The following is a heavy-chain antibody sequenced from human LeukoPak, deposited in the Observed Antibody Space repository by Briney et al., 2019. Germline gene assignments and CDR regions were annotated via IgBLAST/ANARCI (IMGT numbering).Heavy chain of an antibody. D-gene: IGHD3-9*01. Sequence: GASVKVSCKASGYTFTSYGISWVRQAPGQGLEWMGWISAYNGNTNYAQKLQGRVTMTTDTSTSTAYMELRSLRSDDTAVYYCARAAAPGWGYFDWVLNYFDYWGQGTLVTVSS. CDR3: ARAAAPGWGYFDWVLNYFDY. V-gene: IGHV1-18*01. CDR2: ISAYNGNT. J-gene: IGHJ4*02. CDR1: GYTFTSYG.